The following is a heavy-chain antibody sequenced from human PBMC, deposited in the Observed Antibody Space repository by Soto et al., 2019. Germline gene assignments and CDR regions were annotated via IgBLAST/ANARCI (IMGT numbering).Heavy chain of an antibody. Sequence: QVQLVESGGGVVQPGRSLRLSCAASGFTFSSYGMHWVRRAPGKGLEWVAVISYDGSNKYYADSVKGRFTISRDNSKNTLYLQMNSLRAEDTAVYYCAKAFLAAAGTIFQHWGQGTLVTVSS. CDR1: GFTFSSYG. CDR2: ISYDGSNK. CDR3: AKAFLAAAGTIFQH. V-gene: IGHV3-30*18. D-gene: IGHD6-13*01. J-gene: IGHJ1*01.